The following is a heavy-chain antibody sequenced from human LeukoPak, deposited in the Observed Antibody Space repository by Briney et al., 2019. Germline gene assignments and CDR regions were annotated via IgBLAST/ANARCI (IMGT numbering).Heavy chain of an antibody. V-gene: IGHV1-18*01. J-gene: IGHJ4*02. D-gene: IGHD6-19*01. CDR3: ARDKDLGAVAGTFDY. Sequence: ASVKVSCKPSGYTFTTYGISWVRQAPGQGLEWMGWISAYNGHTKYAQKLQGRVSMTTDTSTSTAYMELRSLGSDDTAVYFCARDKDLGAVAGTFDYWGQGTLVTVSS. CDR2: ISAYNGHT. CDR1: GYTFTTYG.